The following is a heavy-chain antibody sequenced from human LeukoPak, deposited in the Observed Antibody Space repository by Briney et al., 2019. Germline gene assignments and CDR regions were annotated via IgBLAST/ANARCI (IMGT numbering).Heavy chain of an antibody. CDR2: ISSSGSTI. CDR1: GFTLSDYY. J-gene: IGHJ4*02. Sequence: PGGSLRLSCAASGFTLSDYYMSWIRQTPGKGLEWVSYISSSGSTIDYADSVKGRFTISRDNAKNSVYLQMSSLRAEDTAVYYCARRRDFFDYWGQGTLVTVSS. CDR3: ARRRDFFDY. V-gene: IGHV3-11*01.